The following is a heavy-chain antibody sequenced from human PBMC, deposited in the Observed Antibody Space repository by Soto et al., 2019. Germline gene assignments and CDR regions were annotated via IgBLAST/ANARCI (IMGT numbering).Heavy chain of an antibody. CDR3: ARGYYDF. V-gene: IGHV3-30-3*01. CDR2: ISYDGSNK. J-gene: IGHJ4*02. CDR1: GFTFSSYA. D-gene: IGHD3-3*01. Sequence: QVQLVESGGGVVQPGRSLRLSCAASGFTFSSYAMHWVRQAPGKGLEWVAVISYDGSNKYYADSVKGRFTISRDNSKNTLYLQMNSLRAEDTAVYYCARGYYDFWSQGTLVTVSS.